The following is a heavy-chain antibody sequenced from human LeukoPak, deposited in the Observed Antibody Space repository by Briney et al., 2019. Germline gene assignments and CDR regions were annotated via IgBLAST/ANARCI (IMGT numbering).Heavy chain of an antibody. CDR3: ARDNRGYCSGVSCYSAY. J-gene: IGHJ4*02. CDR2: ISNDGTT. V-gene: IGHV3-53*01. CDR1: GFSVSTNY. Sequence: PGGSLRLSCAASGFSVSTNYMIWVRQAPGVGLECVSVISNDGTTYYADSVKGRFSISRDNSKNIVFLQMNSLRAEDTAVYYCARDNRGYCSGVSCYSAYWGQGTLVTVSS. D-gene: IGHD2-15*01.